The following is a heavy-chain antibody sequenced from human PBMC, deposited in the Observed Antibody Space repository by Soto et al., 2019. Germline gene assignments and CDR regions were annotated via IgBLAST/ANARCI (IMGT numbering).Heavy chain of an antibody. CDR1: GYTFTGYC. CDR2: INPNSGGT. CDR3: ARERPPIGGYCSGGSCRDNWFDP. D-gene: IGHD2-15*01. J-gene: IGHJ5*02. V-gene: IGHV1-2*04. Sequence: ASVKVSCKASGYTFTGYCMHWVRQAPGQGLEWMGWINPNSGGTNYAQKFQGWVTMTRDTSISTAYMELSRLRSDDTAVYYCARERPPIGGYCSGGSCRDNWFDPWGQGTLVTVSS.